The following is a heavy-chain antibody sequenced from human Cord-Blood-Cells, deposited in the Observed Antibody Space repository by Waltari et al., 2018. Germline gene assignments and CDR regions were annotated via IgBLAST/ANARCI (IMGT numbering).Heavy chain of an antibody. CDR2: IYYSGST. D-gene: IGHD3-10*01. CDR1: GGSISSSSYY. CDR3: ARQASDGDFDY. Sequence: QLQLQESGPGLVKPSETLSLTCTVPGGSISSSSYYWGWIRQPPGKGLEWIGSIYYSGSTYYNPSLKSRVTISVDTSKNQFSLKLSSVTAADTAVYYCARQASDGDFDYWGQGTLVTVSS. J-gene: IGHJ4*02. V-gene: IGHV4-39*01.